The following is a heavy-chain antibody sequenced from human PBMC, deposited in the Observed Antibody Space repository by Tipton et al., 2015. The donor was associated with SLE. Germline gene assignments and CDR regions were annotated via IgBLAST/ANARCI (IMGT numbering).Heavy chain of an antibody. Sequence: TLSLTCAVSGYSISSGYYWGWIRQPPGKGLEWIGSIYHSGSTYYNPSLKSRVTISVDTSKNQFSLKLSSVTAADTAVYYCARDLGYSYGKGDWFDPWGQGTLVTVSS. J-gene: IGHJ5*02. CDR2: IYHSGST. CDR1: GYSISSGYY. CDR3: ARDLGYSYGKGDWFDP. V-gene: IGHV4-38-2*02. D-gene: IGHD5-18*01.